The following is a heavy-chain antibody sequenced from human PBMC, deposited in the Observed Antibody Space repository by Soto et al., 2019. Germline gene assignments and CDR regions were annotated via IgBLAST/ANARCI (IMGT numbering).Heavy chain of an antibody. Sequence: GSLRLSCAASGFTFSSYAMTWVRQAPGKGLEWVSAISGTGDSTYYADSVKGRFTISRDNSKNTLYLQMNSLRAEDTAIYFCAKDRPAGIAVAGLFDSWGQGTQVTVSS. CDR1: GFTFSSYA. CDR2: ISGTGDST. D-gene: IGHD6-19*01. V-gene: IGHV3-23*01. CDR3: AKDRPAGIAVAGLFDS. J-gene: IGHJ4*02.